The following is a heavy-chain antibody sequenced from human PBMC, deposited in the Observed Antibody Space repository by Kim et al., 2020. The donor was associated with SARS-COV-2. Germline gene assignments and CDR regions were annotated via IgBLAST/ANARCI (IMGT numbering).Heavy chain of an antibody. CDR2: IYYSGTT. CDR1: GGSISSGAYY. Sequence: SETLSLTCTVSGGSISSGAYYWSWIRQHPGKGLEWIGYIYYSGTTYYNPSLKSRFTISVDTSKNEFSLKLSSVTAADTAVYYCARGVVVTNAFDICGQRTIVSVSS. CDR3: ARGVVVTNAFDI. V-gene: IGHV4-31*03. D-gene: IGHD3-22*01. J-gene: IGHJ3*02.